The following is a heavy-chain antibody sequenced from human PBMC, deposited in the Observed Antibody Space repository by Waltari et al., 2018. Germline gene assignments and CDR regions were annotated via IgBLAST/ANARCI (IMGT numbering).Heavy chain of an antibody. Sequence: QVQLQESGPGLVKPSETLSLTCTVSGGSISPYYWSWIRQPPGKGLEWIGYIYYSGTTNYNPSRKSRVTISVDTCKNQFSLKRSSVTAADTAVYYCARGYSGNYGRFDYGGQGTLVTVSS. V-gene: IGHV4-59*01. CDR3: ARGYSGNYGRFDY. CDR2: IYYSGTT. D-gene: IGHD5-12*01. CDR1: GGSISPYY. J-gene: IGHJ4*02.